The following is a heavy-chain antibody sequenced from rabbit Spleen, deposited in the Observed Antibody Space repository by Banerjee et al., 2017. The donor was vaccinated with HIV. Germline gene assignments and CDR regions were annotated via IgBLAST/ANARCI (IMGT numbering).Heavy chain of an antibody. J-gene: IGHJ4*01. V-gene: IGHV1S47*01. CDR3: VRDRANIGGDYGPYYFDL. CDR1: GFDFSRYG. Sequence: EESGGGLVQPGGSLTLTCKASGFDFSRYGVSWVRQAPGKGLEWIGYIEPIFGNTYYASWVNGRFTISSHNAQNTLYLQLNSLTAADTATYFCVRDRANIGGDYGPYYFDLWGPGTLVTVS. CDR2: IEPIFGNT. D-gene: IGHD2-1*01.